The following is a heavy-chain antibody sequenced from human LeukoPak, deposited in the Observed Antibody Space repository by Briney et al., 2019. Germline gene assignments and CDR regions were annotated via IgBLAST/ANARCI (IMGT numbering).Heavy chain of an antibody. CDR3: ARGVEMATIDY. Sequence: SETLSLTCAVYGGPFSGYYWSWIRQPPGKGLEWIGEINHSGSTNHNPSLESRVTISVDTSKNQFSLKLSSVTAADTAVYYCARGVEMATIDYWGQGTLVTVSS. D-gene: IGHD5-24*01. J-gene: IGHJ4*02. CDR1: GGPFSGYY. CDR2: INHSGST. V-gene: IGHV4-34*01.